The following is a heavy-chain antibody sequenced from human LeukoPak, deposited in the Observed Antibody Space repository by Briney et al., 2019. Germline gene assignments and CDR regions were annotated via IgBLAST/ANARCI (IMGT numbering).Heavy chain of an antibody. Sequence: GGSLRLSCAASGFTFSTYAMSWVRQTPEKGLEWVSAISGGSKYYADSVKGRFTISRDNSKNTLSLQMNSLRAEDTAVYYCTKDCLRRSSSSPSWGQGTLVTVSS. CDR3: TKDCLRRSSSSPS. V-gene: IGHV3-23*01. D-gene: IGHD6-6*01. CDR1: GFTFSTYA. J-gene: IGHJ4*02. CDR2: ISGGSK.